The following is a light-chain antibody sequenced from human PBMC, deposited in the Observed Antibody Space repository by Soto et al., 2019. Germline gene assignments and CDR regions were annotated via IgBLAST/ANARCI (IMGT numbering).Light chain of an antibody. CDR1: SSDVGAYNY. Sequence: QSALTQPPSASGSPGQSVTISCTGTSSDVGAYNYVSWYQQHPGKAPKLMIYEVRQRPSGVPDRFSGSKSGNTASLTVSGLQAEDEADYYCSSYAGSNNLRVFGTGTKLTVL. V-gene: IGLV2-8*01. CDR3: SSYAGSNNLRV. J-gene: IGLJ1*01. CDR2: EVR.